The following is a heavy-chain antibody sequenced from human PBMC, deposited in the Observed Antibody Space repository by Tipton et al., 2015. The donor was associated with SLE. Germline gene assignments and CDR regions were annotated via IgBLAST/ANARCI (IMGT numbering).Heavy chain of an antibody. J-gene: IGHJ2*01. V-gene: IGHV4-4*07. Sequence: LRLSCTVSGGSISGYYWSWIRQPAGKGLEWIGRVYSSGSTIYNPSIRSRITLSLDTSKNQFSLRANSATAADTAVYYCAREFLNPVTTVHYYFDLWGRGTLVTVSS. D-gene: IGHD4-11*01. CDR1: GGSISGYY. CDR2: VYSSGST. CDR3: AREFLNPVTTVHYYFDL.